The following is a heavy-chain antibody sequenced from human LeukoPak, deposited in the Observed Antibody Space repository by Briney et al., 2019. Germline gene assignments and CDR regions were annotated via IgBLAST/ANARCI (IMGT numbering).Heavy chain of an antibody. D-gene: IGHD3-3*01. Sequence: SETLSLTCTVSGGSTSSGNYYWGWIRQPPGKGLEWIGGISSSGNTYYNPSLKSRITISIDTSKNHFSLKLSSVTAADTAVYYCAREQFGVAVFDYWGQGTLVTVSS. CDR3: AREQFGVAVFDY. J-gene: IGHJ4*02. CDR1: GGSTSSGNYY. CDR2: ISSSGNT. V-gene: IGHV4-39*02.